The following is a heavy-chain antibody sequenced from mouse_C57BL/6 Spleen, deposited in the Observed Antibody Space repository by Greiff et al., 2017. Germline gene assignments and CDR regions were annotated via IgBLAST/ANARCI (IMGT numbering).Heavy chain of an antibody. CDR2: INPNNGGT. CDR1: GYTFTDYN. Sequence: EVQLQQSGPELVKPGASVKMSCKASGYTFTDYNMHWVKQSHGKSLEWIGYINPNNGGTSYNQKFKGKATLTVNKSSSTAYMELRSLTSEDSAVYYCSQLGRHWFAYWGQGTLVTVSA. V-gene: IGHV1-22*01. J-gene: IGHJ3*01. D-gene: IGHD4-1*02. CDR3: SQLGRHWFAY.